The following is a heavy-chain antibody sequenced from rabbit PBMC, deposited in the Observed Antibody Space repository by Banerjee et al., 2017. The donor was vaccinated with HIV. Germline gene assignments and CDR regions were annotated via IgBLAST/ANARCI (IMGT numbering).Heavy chain of an antibody. Sequence: QLVESGGGLVTLGGSLKLSCKASGIDFSVYGISWVRQAPGKGLEWIAHIYVGSGSTDYASWVNGRFTISSDNAQNTMDLQMTSLTAADTATYFCARDLAGVIGWNFNLWGPGTLVTVS. V-gene: IGHV1S7*01. CDR2: IYVGSGST. CDR1: GIDFSVYG. CDR3: ARDLAGVIGWNFNL. D-gene: IGHD4-1*01. J-gene: IGHJ4*01.